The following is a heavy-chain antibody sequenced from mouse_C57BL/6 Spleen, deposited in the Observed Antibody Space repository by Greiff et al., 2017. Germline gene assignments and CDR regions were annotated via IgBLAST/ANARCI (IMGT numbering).Heavy chain of an antibody. CDR1: GFTFSDYY. D-gene: IGHD1-1*01. V-gene: IGHV5-12*01. J-gene: IGHJ2*01. CDR2: ISNGGGST. CDR3: ARGGSADY. Sequence: DVQLQESGGGLVQPGGSLKLSCAASGFTFSDYYMYWVRQTPEKRLEWVAYISNGGGSTYYPDTVKGRFTISRDNAKNTLYLQMSRLKSEDTAMYYCARGGSADYWGQGTTLTVSS.